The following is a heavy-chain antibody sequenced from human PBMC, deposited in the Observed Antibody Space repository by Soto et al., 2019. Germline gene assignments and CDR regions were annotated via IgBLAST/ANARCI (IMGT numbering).Heavy chain of an antibody. D-gene: IGHD1-26*01. Sequence: EVQLLESGGGLVQPGGSLRLSCAASGFTFNTYAMSWVRQAPGKGLEWVSSISGSGGSTYYADSVKGRFTVSRDNSKKTLFLQMISLRVEDTALYDCAKDLFPERDSLYGLDVWGQGTTVTVSS. V-gene: IGHV3-23*01. J-gene: IGHJ6*02. CDR2: ISGSGGST. CDR3: AKDLFPERDSLYGLDV. CDR1: GFTFNTYA.